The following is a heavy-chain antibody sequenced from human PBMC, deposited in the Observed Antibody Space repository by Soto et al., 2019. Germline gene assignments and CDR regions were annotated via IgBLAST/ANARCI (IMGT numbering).Heavy chain of an antibody. V-gene: IGHV3-23*01. CDR3: ARVNGYSSGWFDY. Sequence: EVQLLESGGGLVQPGGSLRLSCAASGFTFTSYGMSWVRQAPGKGLEWVSAISGSGGSTYYADSVKGRFTISRDNSKTTLYLQMHSLRAEDTAVYYCARVNGYSSGWFDYWGQGTLVTVSS. J-gene: IGHJ4*02. CDR2: ISGSGGST. D-gene: IGHD6-19*01. CDR1: GFTFTSYG.